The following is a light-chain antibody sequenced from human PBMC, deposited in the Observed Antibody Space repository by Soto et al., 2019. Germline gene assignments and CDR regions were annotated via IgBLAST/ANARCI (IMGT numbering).Light chain of an antibody. CDR3: LQDNSYPLT. CDR1: QGIRND. V-gene: IGKV1-17*01. CDR2: ASS. J-gene: IGKJ4*01. Sequence: DIQMTQSPSSLSASVGDRVTITCRASQGIRNDLGWYQQKPAKAPKRLIFASSSFQSGVPSRFSGSGSATEFTLTTSSLQPEDFATYYWLQDNSYPLTFGGGTKVEIK.